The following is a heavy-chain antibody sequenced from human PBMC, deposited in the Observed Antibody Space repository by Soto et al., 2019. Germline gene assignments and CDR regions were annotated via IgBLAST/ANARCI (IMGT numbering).Heavy chain of an antibody. D-gene: IGHD3-10*01. CDR1: GYTFTSYA. CDR2: INAGNGNT. CDR3: ARSLGSLRYYDMDV. J-gene: IGHJ6*02. V-gene: IGHV1-3*01. Sequence: ASVKVSCKASGYTFTSYAMHWVRQAPGQRLEWMGWINAGNGNTKYSQKFQGRVTITRDTSASTAYVELSSLRSEDAAVYYCARSLGSLRYYDMDVWGQGTTVTVSS.